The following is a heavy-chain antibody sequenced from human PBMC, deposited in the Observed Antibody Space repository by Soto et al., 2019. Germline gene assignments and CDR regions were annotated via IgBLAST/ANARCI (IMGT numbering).Heavy chain of an antibody. CDR2: IHGTRSII. V-gene: IGHV3-48*02. CDR3: ARDARNADYDY. Sequence: EVQLVESGGGLVQPGGSLKLSCAVSGFTFSSHAMNWVRQAPGKGLEWVAYIHGTRSIIYYADSVKGRFTITRDNAKNSLYLQMDSLRDEDTALYYSARDARNADYDYWGQGTLVTVSS. J-gene: IGHJ4*02. CDR1: GFTFSSHA. D-gene: IGHD3-16*01.